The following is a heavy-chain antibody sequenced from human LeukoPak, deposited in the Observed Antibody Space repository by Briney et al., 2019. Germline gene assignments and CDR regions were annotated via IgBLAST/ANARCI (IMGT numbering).Heavy chain of an antibody. J-gene: IGHJ4*02. V-gene: IGHV4-39*07. CDR3: ARGSGWCSSSTCYSFDY. Sequence: SETLSLTCTVSGGSISSSSYYWGWICQPPGKGLEWICSIYYSGSTYYNPSLKSRVTISVDTSKNQLSLRLNSVTAADTAVHYCARGSGWCSSSTCYSFDYWGQGSLVTVSS. CDR2: IYYSGST. CDR1: GGSISSSSYY. D-gene: IGHD2-2*01.